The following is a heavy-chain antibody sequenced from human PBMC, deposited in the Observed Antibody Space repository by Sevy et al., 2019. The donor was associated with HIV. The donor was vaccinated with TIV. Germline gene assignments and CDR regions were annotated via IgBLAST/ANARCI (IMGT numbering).Heavy chain of an antibody. V-gene: IGHV4-31*03. CDR2: IYYSGST. J-gene: IGHJ6*02. CDR1: GGSISSGAYY. CDR3: ARDLDYGERMAGSSGYYGMDV. D-gene: IGHD4-17*01. Sequence: SETLSLTYTVSGGSISSGAYYWSWIRQHPGKGLECIGYIYYSGSTYYNPSLKSRVTISVDTSKNQFSLKLSSVTAADTAVHYCARDLDYGERMAGSSGYYGMDVWGQGTTVTVSS.